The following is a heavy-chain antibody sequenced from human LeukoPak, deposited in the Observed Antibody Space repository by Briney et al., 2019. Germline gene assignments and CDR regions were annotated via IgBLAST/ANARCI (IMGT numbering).Heavy chain of an antibody. D-gene: IGHD3-10*01. V-gene: IGHV1-69*13. CDR3: ARVRGSGSYYVGTLYYNYGMDV. Sequence: SVKVSCKASGGTFSSYATSWVRQAPGQGLEWMGGIIPIFGTANYAQKFQGRVTITADESTSTAYMELSSLRSEDTAVYYCARVRGSGSYYVGTLYYNYGMDVWGKGTSVTVSS. CDR1: GGTFSSYA. J-gene: IGHJ6*04. CDR2: IIPIFGTA.